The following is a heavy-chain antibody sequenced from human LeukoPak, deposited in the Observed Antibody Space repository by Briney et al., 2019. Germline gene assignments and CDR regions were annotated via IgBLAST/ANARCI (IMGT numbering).Heavy chain of an antibody. CDR3: ARSQHWGYDY. D-gene: IGHD7-27*01. Sequence: SQTLSLTCAISGDSVSSNTVGWHWIRQSPSRGLEWLGRTYYRSKWNNDYAISVKSRITINSDTSKNQFSLQLNSVTPEDTAVYYCARSQHWGYDYWGQGTLATVSS. J-gene: IGHJ4*02. CDR2: TYYRSKWNN. CDR1: GDSVSSNTVG. V-gene: IGHV6-1*01.